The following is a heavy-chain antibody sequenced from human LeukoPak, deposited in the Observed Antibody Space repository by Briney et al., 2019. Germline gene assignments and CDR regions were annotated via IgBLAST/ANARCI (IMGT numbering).Heavy chain of an antibody. V-gene: IGHV4-59*11. CDR2: IYYSGST. CDR1: GGSISSHY. Sequence: SETLSLTCTVSGGSISSHYWSWIRQPPGKGLEWIGYIYYSGSTNYNPSLKSRVTISVDTSKNQFSLKLSSVTAADTAVYYCARSPECSSTSCYRGDLDYWGQGTLVTVSS. CDR3: ARSPECSSTSCYRGDLDY. J-gene: IGHJ4*02. D-gene: IGHD2-2*01.